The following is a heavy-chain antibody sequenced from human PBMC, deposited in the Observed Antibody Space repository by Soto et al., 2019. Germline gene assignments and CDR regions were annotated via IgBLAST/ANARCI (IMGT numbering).Heavy chain of an antibody. CDR2: ISGSGGST. D-gene: IGHD5-18*01. Sequence: EVQLLESGGGLVQPGGSLRLSCAASGFTFSSYAMSWVRQAPGKGLEWVSAISGSGGSTYYADSVKGRFTISRDNSKNTLYLQMNSLRAEDTAVYYCAKERDVDTAMGGPFDYWGQGTLVTVSS. CDR3: AKERDVDTAMGGPFDY. CDR1: GFTFSSYA. J-gene: IGHJ4*02. V-gene: IGHV3-23*01.